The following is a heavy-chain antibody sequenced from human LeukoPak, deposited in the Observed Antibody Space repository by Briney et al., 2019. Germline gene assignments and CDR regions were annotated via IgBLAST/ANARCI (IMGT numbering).Heavy chain of an antibody. J-gene: IGHJ6*02. CDR3: ARDRVDRGYYYGMDV. CDR2: MNPNSGNT. CDR1: GYTFTRYD. V-gene: IGHV1-8*01. D-gene: IGHD1-14*01. Sequence: ASVKVSCKASGYTFTRYDINWVRQATGKGLEWMGWMNPNSGNTGYAQKFQGRVTMTRNTSISTAYMELSSLRSEDTAVYYCARDRVDRGYYYGMDVWGQGTTVTVSS.